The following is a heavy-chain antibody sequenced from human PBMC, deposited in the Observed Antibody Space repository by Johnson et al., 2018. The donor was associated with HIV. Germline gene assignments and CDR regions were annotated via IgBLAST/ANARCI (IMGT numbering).Heavy chain of an antibody. D-gene: IGHD2-21*02. CDR1: GFTFSSYA. V-gene: IGHV3-30-3*01. Sequence: QVQLVESGGGVVQPGRSLRLSCAASGFTFSSYAMHWVRQAPGKGLEWVAVISYDGSNKYYADSVKGRFTISRDNSKNTLYLQMNSLRAEDTAVYYCGRDSGYCGGDCDDAFDSWGQGTMVTVSS. CDR3: GRDSGYCGGDCDDAFDS. CDR2: ISYDGSNK. J-gene: IGHJ3*02.